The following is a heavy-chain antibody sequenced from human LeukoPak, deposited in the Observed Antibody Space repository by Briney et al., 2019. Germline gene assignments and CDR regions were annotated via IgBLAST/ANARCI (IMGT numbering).Heavy chain of an antibody. CDR1: GGSFSGYY. CDR3: ARGFYSNCGDAFDI. V-gene: IGHV4-34*01. D-gene: IGHD4-4*01. CDR2: INHSGST. J-gene: IGHJ3*02. Sequence: SETLSLTCAVYGGSFSGYYWSWIRQPPGKGLEWIGEINHSGSTNYNPSLKSRVTISVDTSKNQFSLKLSSVTAADTAVYYCARGFYSNCGDAFDIWGQGTMVTVSS.